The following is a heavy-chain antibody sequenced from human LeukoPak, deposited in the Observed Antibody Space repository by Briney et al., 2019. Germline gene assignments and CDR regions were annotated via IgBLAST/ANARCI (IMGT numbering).Heavy chain of an antibody. Sequence: ASVKVSCKASGGTFTSYAISWVRQAPGEGLEWMGGIIPKAATPNYSQKFQGRVTISADKSTSTAYMELSRLTSEDTAVYFCARDYILPLETDNGDGFAIWGQGTVVTVSS. CDR1: GGTFTSYA. CDR2: IIPKAATP. V-gene: IGHV1-69*06. CDR3: ARDYILPLETDNGDGFAI. D-gene: IGHD3-3*02. J-gene: IGHJ3*02.